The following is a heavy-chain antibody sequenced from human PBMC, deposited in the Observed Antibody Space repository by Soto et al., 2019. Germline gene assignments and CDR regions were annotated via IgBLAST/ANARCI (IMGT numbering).Heavy chain of an antibody. CDR2: INSDGRST. CDR1: GFTFSSYW. Sequence: GGSLRLSCAASGFTFSSYWMHWVRQAPGKGLVWVSRINSDGRSTSYADSVKGRFTISRDNAKNTLYLQMNSLRAEDTAVYYCARSWATFYDFWSGYFTPRRYYGMDVWGQGTTVTVSS. D-gene: IGHD3-3*01. CDR3: ARSWATFYDFWSGYFTPRRYYGMDV. V-gene: IGHV3-74*01. J-gene: IGHJ6*02.